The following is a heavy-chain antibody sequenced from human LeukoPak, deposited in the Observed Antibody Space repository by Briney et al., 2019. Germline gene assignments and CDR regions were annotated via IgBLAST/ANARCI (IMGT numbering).Heavy chain of an antibody. Sequence: GASVKVSCKASGYTFTSYYMHWVRQAPGQGLEWMGIINPSGGSTSYAQKFQGRVTMTRDTSTSTVYMELSSLRSEDTAVYYCARCIAAAGTVWAFDIWGQGTMVTVSS. CDR3: ARCIAAAGTVWAFDI. CDR1: GYTFTSYY. D-gene: IGHD6-13*01. J-gene: IGHJ3*02. CDR2: INPSGGST. V-gene: IGHV1-46*01.